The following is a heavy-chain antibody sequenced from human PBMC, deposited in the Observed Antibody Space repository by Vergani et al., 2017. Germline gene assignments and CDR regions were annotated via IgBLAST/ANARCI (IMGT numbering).Heavy chain of an antibody. D-gene: IGHD3-22*01. V-gene: IGHV6-1*01. CDR1: GDSVSSNSAA. J-gene: IGHJ3*02. CDR3: ARGQFYDSSGYSIDAFDI. Sequence: QVQLQQSGPGLVKPSQPLSLTCAISGDSVSSNSAAWNWIRQSPSRGLEWLGRTNYRSKWYNDYAVSVKSRITINPDTSKNQFSLQLNSVTPEDTAVEYCARGQFYDSSGYSIDAFDIWGQGTMVTVSS. CDR2: TNYRSKWYN.